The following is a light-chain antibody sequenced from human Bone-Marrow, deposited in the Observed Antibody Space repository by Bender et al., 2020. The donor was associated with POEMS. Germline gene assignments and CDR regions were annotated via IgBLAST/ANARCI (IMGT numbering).Light chain of an antibody. CDR3: QVWDRSSDDRVV. CDR2: DDN. V-gene: IGLV3-21*02. CDR1: ILEEKY. J-gene: IGLJ2*01. Sequence: SYELRQPSSVSVPLGQTAQITCSGDILEEKYARWFQQMPGQAPVLVVHDDNDRPSGIPDRFTGSNSGNTATLTVMRVEAGDEADYYCQVWDRSSDDRVVFGGGTKLTV.